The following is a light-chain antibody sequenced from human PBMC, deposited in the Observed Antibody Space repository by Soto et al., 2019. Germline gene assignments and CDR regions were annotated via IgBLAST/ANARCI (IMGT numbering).Light chain of an antibody. CDR3: QQRDKWPIT. CDR1: QSINTN. Sequence: IVQTQSPATLSASLGARATLSCRASQSINTNLALYQQKPGQAPRLLIYGASNRATGVPARFRGSGSGTDFTLTISGLEPEDFSVYYCQQRDKWPITFGQGTRLEI. V-gene: IGKV3-11*01. CDR2: GAS. J-gene: IGKJ5*01.